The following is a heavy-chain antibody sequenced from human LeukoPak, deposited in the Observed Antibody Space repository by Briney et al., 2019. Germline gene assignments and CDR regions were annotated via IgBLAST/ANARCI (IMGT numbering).Heavy chain of an antibody. CDR1: GGSISSYY. CDR2: IYTSGST. Sequence: SETLSLTCTVSGGSISSYYWSWIRQPAGKGLEWIGRIYTSGSTNYNPSLKSRVTMSVDTSKNQFSLKLSSVTAADTAVYYCARDRPLELDLAYYYYMDVWGKGTTVTISS. D-gene: IGHD1-7*01. J-gene: IGHJ6*03. CDR3: ARDRPLELDLAYYYYMDV. V-gene: IGHV4-4*07.